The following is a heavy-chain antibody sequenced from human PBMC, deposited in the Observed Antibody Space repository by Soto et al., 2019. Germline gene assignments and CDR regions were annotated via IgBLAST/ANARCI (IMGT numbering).Heavy chain of an antibody. CDR2: IYYSGST. CDR1: GGSISSYD. J-gene: IGHJ6*02. Sequence: SETLSLTCTVSGGSISSYDWSWIRQPPGKGLEWIGYIYYSGSTNYNPSLKSRVTISVDTSKNQFSLKLSSVTAADTAVYYCAREQIVGATHYYYGMDVWGQGTTVTVSS. V-gene: IGHV4-59*01. CDR3: AREQIVGATHYYYGMDV. D-gene: IGHD1-26*01.